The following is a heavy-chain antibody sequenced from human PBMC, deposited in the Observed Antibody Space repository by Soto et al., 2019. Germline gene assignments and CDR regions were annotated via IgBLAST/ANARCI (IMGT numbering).Heavy chain of an antibody. D-gene: IGHD3-22*01. Sequence: QVQLQESGPGLVKPSQTLSLTCTVSGGSISSGDYYWSWIRQPPGKGLEWIGYIYYSGSTYYNPSLKSRLTISVDTSNYQFSLRLSSVTAADTAVYYCARVGRTYYYGSSDYNWFDPWGQGTLVTVSS. CDR2: IYYSGST. CDR3: ARVGRTYYYGSSDYNWFDP. V-gene: IGHV4-30-4*01. J-gene: IGHJ5*02. CDR1: GGSISSGDYY.